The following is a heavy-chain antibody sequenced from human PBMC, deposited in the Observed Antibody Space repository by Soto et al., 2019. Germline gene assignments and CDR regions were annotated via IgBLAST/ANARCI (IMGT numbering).Heavy chain of an antibody. J-gene: IGHJ6*02. D-gene: IGHD5-12*01. CDR2: IYPGDSDT. CDR1: GYSFTSYW. V-gene: IGHV5-51*01. Sequence: EVQLVQSGAEVKKPGESLKISCKGSGYSFTSYWIGWVRQMPGKGLEWMGIIYPGDSDTRYSPSFQGQVTISADKSISTAYLQWSSLKASDTAMYYCARHKGNSGYDVTVGYYYGMDVWGQGTTVTVSS. CDR3: ARHKGNSGYDVTVGYYYGMDV.